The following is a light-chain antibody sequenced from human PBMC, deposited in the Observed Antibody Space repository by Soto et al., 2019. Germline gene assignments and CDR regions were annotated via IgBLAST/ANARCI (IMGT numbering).Light chain of an antibody. V-gene: IGKV3-15*01. CDR1: QSVSSS. CDR3: EQYNNWPPIT. CDR2: GAS. J-gene: IGKJ5*01. Sequence: EIGMTQSPDTLSVSPGERATLSCRASQSVSSSFAWYQQKPGQAPMLLIYGASTRATGIPARFSGSGSGTEFALTISSLPSEDFAVYYCEQYNNWPPITFGQGTRL.